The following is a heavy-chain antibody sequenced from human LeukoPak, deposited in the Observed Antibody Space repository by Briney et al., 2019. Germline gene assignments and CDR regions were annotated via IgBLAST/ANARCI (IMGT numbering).Heavy chain of an antibody. Sequence: PGESLRLSCAASGFTFTSYSMNWVRQAPGKGLEWVSIIYSGGSTYYAGSVKGRFTISRDNSKNTLYLQMNRLGVGDTAVYYCVRALGYTGYEGHETSSDWGQGTLVTVSS. J-gene: IGHJ4*02. CDR1: GFTFTSYS. D-gene: IGHD5-12*01. CDR2: IYSGGST. V-gene: IGHV3-66*01. CDR3: VRALGYTGYEGHETSSD.